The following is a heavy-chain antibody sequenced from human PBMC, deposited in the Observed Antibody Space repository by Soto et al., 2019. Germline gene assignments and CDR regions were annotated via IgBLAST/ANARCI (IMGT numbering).Heavy chain of an antibody. Sequence: PSETLSLTCAVYGGSFSGYYWSWIRQPPGKGLEWIGEINHSGSTNYNPSLKSRVTISVDTSKNQFSLKLSSVTAADTAVYYCATNAGSSKRYNWFDPWGQGTLVTVSS. CDR3: ATNAGSSKRYNWFDP. J-gene: IGHJ5*02. CDR1: GGSFSGYY. V-gene: IGHV4-34*01. CDR2: INHSGST. D-gene: IGHD6-13*01.